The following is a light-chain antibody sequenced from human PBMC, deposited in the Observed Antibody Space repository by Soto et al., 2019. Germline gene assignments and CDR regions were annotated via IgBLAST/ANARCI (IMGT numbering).Light chain of an antibody. Sequence: DIQMTQSPSTLSASVGDRVTITCRASQAVVNLAWYQQKPGKVPKLLIFQASTLETGVPSRFSGSGAGTEFTLSIRSLQPDDFATYYCQHYDVYPYTFGQGTKLEIK. J-gene: IGKJ2*01. CDR1: QAVVNL. CDR2: QAS. CDR3: QHYDVYPYT. V-gene: IGKV1-5*01.